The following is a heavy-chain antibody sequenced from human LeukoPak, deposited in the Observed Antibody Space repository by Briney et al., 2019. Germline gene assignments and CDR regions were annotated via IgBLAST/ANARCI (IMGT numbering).Heavy chain of an antibody. Sequence: ASVKVSCKASGYTFTSYGISWVRQAPGRRLEWMGWINAGNGNTKYSQKFQGRVTITRDTSASTAYMELSSLRSEDTAVYYCARDCGGGSCYSGFDYWGQGTLVTVSS. CDR1: GYTFTSYG. V-gene: IGHV1-3*01. D-gene: IGHD2-15*01. CDR2: INAGNGNT. CDR3: ARDCGGGSCYSGFDY. J-gene: IGHJ4*02.